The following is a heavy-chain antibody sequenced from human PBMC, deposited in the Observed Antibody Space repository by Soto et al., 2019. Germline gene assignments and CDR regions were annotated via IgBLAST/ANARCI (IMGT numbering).Heavy chain of an antibody. CDR1: GLTASIKY. J-gene: IGHJ5*02. CDR2: IWSAGLT. CDR3: ARELPPDL. Sequence: PWGALPVSCATSGLTASIKYMGWVRQAPGKGLEWVPIIWSAGLTYVADSVGGRFTISRDISKNILFLQMNNLRAEESAMYYCARELPPDLWGQGTLVTLSS. V-gene: IGHV3-53*01.